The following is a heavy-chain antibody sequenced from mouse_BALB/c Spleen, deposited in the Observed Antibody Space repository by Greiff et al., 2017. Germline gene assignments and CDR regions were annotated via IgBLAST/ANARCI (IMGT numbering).Heavy chain of an antibody. D-gene: IGHD2-10*01. CDR2: ISSGGST. V-gene: IGHV5-6-5*01. Sequence: EVQGVESGGGLVKPGGSLKLSCAASGFTFSSYAMSWVRQTPEKRLEWVASISSGGSTYYPDSVKGRFTISRDNARNILYLQMSSLRSEDTAMYYCANTYYGNYVAYWGQGTLVTVSA. CDR1: GFTFSSYA. J-gene: IGHJ3*01. CDR3: ANTYYGNYVAY.